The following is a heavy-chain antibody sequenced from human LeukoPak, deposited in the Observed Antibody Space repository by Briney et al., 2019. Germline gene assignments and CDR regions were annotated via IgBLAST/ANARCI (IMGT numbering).Heavy chain of an antibody. Sequence: PGRSLRLSCAASGFTFSSYAMHWVRQAPGKGLEWVAVISYDGSNKYYADSVKGRFTISRDNSKNTLYLQMNSLRAEDTAVYYCARDSSGWYSWFDPWGQGTLVTVSS. CDR1: GFTFSSYA. CDR2: ISYDGSNK. J-gene: IGHJ5*02. CDR3: ARDSSGWYSWFDP. V-gene: IGHV3-30-3*01. D-gene: IGHD6-19*01.